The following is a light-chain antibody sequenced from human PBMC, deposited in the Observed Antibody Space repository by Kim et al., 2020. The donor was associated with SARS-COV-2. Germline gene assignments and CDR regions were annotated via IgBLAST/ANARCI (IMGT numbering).Light chain of an antibody. J-gene: IGKJ3*01. CDR1: QSISSH. V-gene: IGKV1-39*01. CDR2: AAS. Sequence: ASVRDSVAITCRATQSISSHLNWYQQKPGRAPKLRISAASTLQGGVPSRFSGSGSETDFTLTISSLQPEDFATYFCQQSYITPFTFGPGTKVDIK. CDR3: QQSYITPFT.